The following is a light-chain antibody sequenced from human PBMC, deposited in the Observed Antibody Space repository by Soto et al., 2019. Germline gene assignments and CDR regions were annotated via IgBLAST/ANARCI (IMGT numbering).Light chain of an antibody. Sequence: DIVMTQSPDSLAVSLGERATINCKSSQSVLYSSNNKYDLGWYQQKPGQPPKLLIYWASTRESGVPDRFSGSGSGTDFTLTINSLQAEDVAVYYCQQYYSPPYTFGQGTTLEIK. V-gene: IGKV4-1*01. CDR3: QQYYSPPYT. J-gene: IGKJ2*01. CDR1: QSVLYSSNNKYD. CDR2: WAS.